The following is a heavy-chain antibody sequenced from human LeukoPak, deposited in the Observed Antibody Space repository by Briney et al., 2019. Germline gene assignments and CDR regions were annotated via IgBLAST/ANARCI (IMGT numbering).Heavy chain of an antibody. J-gene: IGHJ3*02. Sequence: ASVKASCKASGYTFTSYDINWVRQATGQGLEWMGWMNPNSGSTGYAQKFQGRVTMTRNTSISTAYMELSSLTSEDTAVFYCARGLVINVFDIWGQGTMVTVSS. D-gene: IGHD2-2*01. CDR3: ARGLVINVFDI. CDR1: GYTFTSYD. V-gene: IGHV1-8*01. CDR2: MNPNSGST.